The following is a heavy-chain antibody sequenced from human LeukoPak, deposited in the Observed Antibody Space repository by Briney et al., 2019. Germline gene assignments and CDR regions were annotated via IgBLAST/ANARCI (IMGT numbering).Heavy chain of an antibody. J-gene: IGHJ4*02. CDR2: INHSGST. CDR1: GGSFSGYY. Sequence: SETLSLTCAVYGGSFSGYYWSWIRQPPGKGLEWIGEINHSGSTNYNPSLKSRVTISVDTSKNQFSLKLSSVIAADTAVYYCARGKAGYSSGWSYWGQGTLVTVSS. D-gene: IGHD6-19*01. V-gene: IGHV4-34*01. CDR3: ARGKAGYSSGWSY.